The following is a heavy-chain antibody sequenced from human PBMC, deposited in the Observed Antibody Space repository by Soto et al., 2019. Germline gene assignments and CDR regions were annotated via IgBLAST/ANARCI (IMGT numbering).Heavy chain of an antibody. V-gene: IGHV2-26*01. D-gene: IGHD3-3*01. Sequence: QVTLKESGPVLVKPTETLTLTCSVSGFSLGNARMGVSWIRQPPGKALEWLAHISSNDEKSYSTSLKTRLTIPKDTSKSQVVRIMTNMDPVDTATYYCARIMARSGYYYAMDVWGQGTTVTVSS. CDR3: ARIMARSGYYYAMDV. CDR1: GFSLGNARMG. CDR2: ISSNDEK. J-gene: IGHJ6*02.